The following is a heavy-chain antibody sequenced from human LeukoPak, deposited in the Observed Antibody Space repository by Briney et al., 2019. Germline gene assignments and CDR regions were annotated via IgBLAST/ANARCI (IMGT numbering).Heavy chain of an antibody. J-gene: IGHJ5*02. D-gene: IGHD3-22*01. Sequence: ASVKVSCKASGYTFTSNAMHWVRQAPGQRLEWMGWINAGNGNTKYSQKFQGRVTITRDTSACTAYMELSSLRSEDTAVYYCATRTYYYDSSGYPQGDWFDPWGQGTLVTVSS. CDR1: GYTFTSNA. CDR3: ATRTYYYDSSGYPQGDWFDP. CDR2: INAGNGNT. V-gene: IGHV1-3*01.